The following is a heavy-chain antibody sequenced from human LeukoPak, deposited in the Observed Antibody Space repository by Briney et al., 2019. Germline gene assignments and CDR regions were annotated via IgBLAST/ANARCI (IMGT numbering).Heavy chain of an antibody. D-gene: IGHD5-12*01. J-gene: IGHJ4*02. V-gene: IGHV3-30*18. CDR1: GFTFSSYG. CDR3: AKGAPWIGYFDY. Sequence: PGGSLRLSCAASGFTFSSYGMHWVRQAPGKGLEWVAVISYDGSNKYYADSVKGRFTISRDNSKNTLYPQMNNLRAEDTAVYYCAKGAPWIGYFDYWGQGTLVTVSS. CDR2: ISYDGSNK.